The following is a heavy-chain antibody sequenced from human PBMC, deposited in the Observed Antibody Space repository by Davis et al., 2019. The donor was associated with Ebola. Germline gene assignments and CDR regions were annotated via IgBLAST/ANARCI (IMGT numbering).Heavy chain of an antibody. V-gene: IGHV4-4*02. J-gene: IGHJ4*02. D-gene: IGHD3-9*01. CDR1: GDSISSRNW. CDR3: ARSHSDWLLPFDY. CDR2: IYHSGST. Sequence: SETLSLTCAVSGDSISSRNWWSWVRQFPGKGLEWIGEIYHSGSTNYNPSLKSRVTISLDKSKNQFSLKLTSVTAADTAIYYCARSHSDWLLPFDYWGQGTLSTVSS.